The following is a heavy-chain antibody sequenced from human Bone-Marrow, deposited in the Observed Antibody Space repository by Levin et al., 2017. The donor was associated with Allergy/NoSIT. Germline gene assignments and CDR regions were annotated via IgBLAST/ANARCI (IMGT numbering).Heavy chain of an antibody. D-gene: IGHD2-21*01. V-gene: IGHV4-39*01. CDR2: IYYSGTT. Sequence: SETLSLTCTVSGGSISHSSYYWGWIRQPPGMELEWIGSIYYSGTTYYNPSLESRVTMSVDASKNQFSLRLSSVTRTDTAVYYGVGVLETSMLWYPTWGQGTQVTVSS. CDR1: GGSISHSSYY. CDR3: VGVLETSMLWYPT. J-gene: IGHJ5*02.